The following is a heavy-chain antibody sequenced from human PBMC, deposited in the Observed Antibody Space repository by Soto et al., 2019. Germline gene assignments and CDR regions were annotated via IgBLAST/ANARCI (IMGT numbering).Heavy chain of an antibody. J-gene: IGHJ4*02. D-gene: IGHD2-2*02. CDR3: AKVGLRYCSSTSCYRGYYFDY. Sequence: EVQLLESGGGLVQPGGSLRLSCAASGFTFSSYAMSWVRQAPGKGLEWVSAISGSGGSTYYADSVKGRFTISRDNSKNTLYLQKNSLSAEDKAVYYCAKVGLRYCSSTSCYRGYYFDYWGQGTLVTGSS. CDR1: GFTFSSYA. V-gene: IGHV3-23*01. CDR2: ISGSGGST.